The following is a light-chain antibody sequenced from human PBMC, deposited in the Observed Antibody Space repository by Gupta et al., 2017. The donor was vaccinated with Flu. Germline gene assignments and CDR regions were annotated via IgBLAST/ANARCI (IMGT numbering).Light chain of an antibody. Sequence: DGVMTPSPLSLPVTLGQPASISCRSSQSLVYIDGNTYLSCLQQRPGQSPRRLIYKVSNRDSGVPDRFSGSASGTDFTLKISMVDAEDVGVYYCMQGKHWPPTFGQGTKVEIK. CDR2: KVS. CDR3: MQGKHWPPT. J-gene: IGKJ1*01. V-gene: IGKV2-30*01. CDR1: QSLVYIDGNTY.